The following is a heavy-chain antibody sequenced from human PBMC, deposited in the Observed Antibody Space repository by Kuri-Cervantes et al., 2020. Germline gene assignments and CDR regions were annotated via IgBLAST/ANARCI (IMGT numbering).Heavy chain of an antibody. CDR1: GFTFSDYY. CDR2: ISSSSSYI. CDR3: AKAKNFDWSTNIDY. J-gene: IGHJ4*02. V-gene: IGHV3-11*05. Sequence: GESLKISCAASGFTFSDYYMSWIRQAPGKGLEWVSSISSSSSYIYYADSVKGRFTISRDNAKNSLYLQMNSLRAEDTALYYCAKAKNFDWSTNIDYWGQGTLVTVSS. D-gene: IGHD3-9*01.